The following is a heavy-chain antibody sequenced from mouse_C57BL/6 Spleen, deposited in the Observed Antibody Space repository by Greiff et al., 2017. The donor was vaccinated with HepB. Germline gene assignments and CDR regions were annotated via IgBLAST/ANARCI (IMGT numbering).Heavy chain of an antibody. CDR2: INPNNGGT. D-gene: IGHD2-5*01. CDR3: ARGHYYSKRYFDV. J-gene: IGHJ1*03. V-gene: IGHV1-22*01. CDR1: GYTFTDYN. Sequence: VQLQQSGPELVKPGASVKMSCKASGYTFTDYNMHWVKQSHGKSLEWIGYINPNNGGTSYNQKFKGKATLTVNKSSSTAYMELRSLTSEESAVYYCARGHYYSKRYFDVWGTGTTVTVSS.